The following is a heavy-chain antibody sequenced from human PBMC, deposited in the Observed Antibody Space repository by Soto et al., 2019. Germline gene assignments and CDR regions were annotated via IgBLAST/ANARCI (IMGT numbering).Heavy chain of an antibody. V-gene: IGHV4-31*03. CDR2: IYYSGST. J-gene: IGHJ5*02. CDR3: ERGTTVVVPAASHNWFDP. Sequence: QVQLQESGPGLVKPSQTLSLTCTVSGGSISSGGYYWSWIRQHPGKGLEWIGYIYYSGSTYYNPCMKSRVTISVDTSKNQFSLKLSSVTAADTAVYYYERGTTVVVPAASHNWFDPWGQGTLVTVSS. CDR1: GGSISSGGYY. D-gene: IGHD2-2*01.